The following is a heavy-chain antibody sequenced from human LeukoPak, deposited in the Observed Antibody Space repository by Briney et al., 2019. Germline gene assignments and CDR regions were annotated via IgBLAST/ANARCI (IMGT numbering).Heavy chain of an antibody. CDR2: INAGNGNT. V-gene: IGHV1-3*01. CDR1: GYTFTSYA. D-gene: IGHD6-13*01. Sequence: ASVKVSCKASGYTFTSYAMHWVRQAPGQRLEWMGWINAGNGNTKYSQKLQGRVTITRDTSASTAYMELSSLRSEDTAVYYCAREPWQQLVRGWFDPWGQGTLVTISS. CDR3: AREPWQQLVRGWFDP. J-gene: IGHJ5*02.